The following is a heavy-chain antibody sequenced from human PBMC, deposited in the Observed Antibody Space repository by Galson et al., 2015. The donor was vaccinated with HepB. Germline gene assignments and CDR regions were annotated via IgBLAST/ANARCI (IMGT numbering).Heavy chain of an antibody. CDR1: EFTFRTYG. V-gene: IGHV3-30*03. CDR3: ASSQGGYSAFDY. D-gene: IGHD4-23*01. CDR2: ISYDGTSK. J-gene: IGHJ4*02. Sequence: SLRLSCAAPEFTFRTYGMHWVRQAPGKGLEWVTFISYDGTSKNYADSVKGRFTISRDNSKNTLYLQMNSLRADDTAVYYCASSQGGYSAFDYWGQGTLVTVSS.